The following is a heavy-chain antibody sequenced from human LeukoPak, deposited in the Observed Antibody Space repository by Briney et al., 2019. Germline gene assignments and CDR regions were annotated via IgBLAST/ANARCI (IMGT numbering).Heavy chain of an antibody. CDR2: IYYSGST. D-gene: IGHD6-6*01. CDR1: GGSISSYY. V-gene: IGHV4-59*01. CDR3: AGGVEYSSSSGLGY. J-gene: IGHJ4*02. Sequence: PSETLSLTCTVSGGSISSYYWSWIRQPPGKGLEWIGYIYYSGSTNYNPSLKSRVTISVDTSKNQFSLKLSSVTAADTALYYCAGGVEYSSSSGLGYWGQRTLVTVSS.